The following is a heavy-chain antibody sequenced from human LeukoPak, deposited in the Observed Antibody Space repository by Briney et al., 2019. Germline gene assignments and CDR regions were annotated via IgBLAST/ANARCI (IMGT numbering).Heavy chain of an antibody. J-gene: IGHJ4*02. D-gene: IGHD6-19*01. Sequence: GGSLRLSCAASGFTFSSYEMNWVRQAPGKGLEWVSYISSSGSTIYYADSVKGRFTISRHNAKNSLYLQMNSLRAEDTAVYYCARDLGYSSGPNYWGQGTRVTVSS. V-gene: IGHV3-48*03. CDR1: GFTFSSYE. CDR3: ARDLGYSSGPNY. CDR2: ISSSGSTI.